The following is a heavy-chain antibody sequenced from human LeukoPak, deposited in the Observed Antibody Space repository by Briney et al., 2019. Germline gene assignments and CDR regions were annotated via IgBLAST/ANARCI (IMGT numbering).Heavy chain of an antibody. J-gene: IGHJ4*02. CDR1: GYTFIGYY. CDR3: ARQAVAVSPRADFDY. Sequence: ASVKVSCKASGYTFIGYYIHWVRQAPGQGLEWMGWINPNSGVTNYAQKFQGRVTMTRDTSISTTYMDLSRLRSDDTAVYYCARQAVAVSPRADFDYWGQGTLVTVSS. CDR2: INPNSGVT. D-gene: IGHD6-19*01. V-gene: IGHV1-2*02.